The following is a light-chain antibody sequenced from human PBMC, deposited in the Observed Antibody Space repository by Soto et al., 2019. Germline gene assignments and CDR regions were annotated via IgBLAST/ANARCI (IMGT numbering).Light chain of an antibody. Sequence: DIQMTQSPSTLSASVGDRVTITCRASQSISSWLAWYQQKPGKAPKLLIYDASSLESRVPSRFSGSGSGTEFTLTISGLRPDDFATYYCQQYNTYSYNFGQGTKLEIK. CDR1: QSISSW. CDR2: DAS. J-gene: IGKJ2*01. V-gene: IGKV1-5*01. CDR3: QQYNTYSYN.